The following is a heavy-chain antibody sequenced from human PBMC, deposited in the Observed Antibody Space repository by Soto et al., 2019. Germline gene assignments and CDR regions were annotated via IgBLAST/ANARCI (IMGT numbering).Heavy chain of an antibody. CDR3: ARAFYGDSAAYSSGMDV. D-gene: IGHD4-17*01. CDR1: CFSISSGFY. J-gene: IGHJ6*02. Sequence: PSETLSLTCAVSCFSISSGFYLDSILQPPWKGLEWTGNIYRSGSTYYNPSLKSRVTISVDTSKNQFPLKLSSVTAADTAVYYCARAFYGDSAAYSSGMDVWGQGTTVTVSS. V-gene: IGHV4-38-2*01. CDR2: IYRSGST.